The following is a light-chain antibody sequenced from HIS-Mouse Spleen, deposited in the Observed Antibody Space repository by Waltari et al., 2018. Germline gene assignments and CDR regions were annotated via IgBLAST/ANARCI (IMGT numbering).Light chain of an antibody. J-gene: IGKJ2*01. CDR3: QQYGSSPRT. CDR1: QSVSRSY. Sequence: EIVLTQSPGTLPLSPGERATLSCRASQSVSRSYLAWYQQKPGQAPRLLTYGASSRAPGIPDRFSGSGSGTDFTLTISRLEPEDFAVYYCQQYGSSPRTFGQGTKLEIK. V-gene: IGKV3-20*01. CDR2: GAS.